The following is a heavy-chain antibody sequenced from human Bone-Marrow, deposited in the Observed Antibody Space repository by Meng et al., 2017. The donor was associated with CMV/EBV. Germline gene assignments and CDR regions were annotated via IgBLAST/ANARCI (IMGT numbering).Heavy chain of an antibody. CDR1: GDSVSSNSAA. J-gene: IGHJ4*02. CDR2: TYYRSKWYN. Sequence: SCVISGDSVSSNSAAWNWIRQSPSRGLEWLGRTYYRSKWYNDYAVSVKSRITINPDTSKNQFSLQLNSVTPEDTAVYYCAREGGVGATLHPFDYWGEGTLVTISS. V-gene: IGHV6-1*01. CDR3: AREGGVGATLHPFDY. D-gene: IGHD1-26*01.